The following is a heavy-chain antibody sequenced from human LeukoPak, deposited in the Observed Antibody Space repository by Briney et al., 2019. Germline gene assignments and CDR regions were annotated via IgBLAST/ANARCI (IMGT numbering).Heavy chain of an antibody. D-gene: IGHD1-1*01. J-gene: IGHJ6*03. V-gene: IGHV3-23*01. CDR3: AKSGLATTYYMDV. CDR2: ISGSGGST. CDR1: GFTFSSYE. Sequence: PGGSLRLSCAASGFTFSSYEMNWVRQAPGKGLEWVSAISGSGGSTYYADSVKGRFTISRDNSKNTLYLQMNSLRAEDTAVYYCAKSGLATTYYMDVWGKGTTVTISS.